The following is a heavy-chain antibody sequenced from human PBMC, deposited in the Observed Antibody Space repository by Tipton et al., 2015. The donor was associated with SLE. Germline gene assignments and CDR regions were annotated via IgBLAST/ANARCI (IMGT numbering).Heavy chain of an antibody. CDR2: INHSGST. D-gene: IGHD6-6*01. V-gene: IGHV4-34*01. Sequence: TLSLTCAVYGGSFSGYYWSWIRQPPGKGLEWIGEINHSGSTNYNPSLKSRVTISVDTSKNQFSLKLSSVTAADTAVYYCARGLGDIAARTSWYFDLWGRGTLVTASS. CDR1: GGSFSGYY. CDR3: ARGLGDIAARTSWYFDL. J-gene: IGHJ2*01.